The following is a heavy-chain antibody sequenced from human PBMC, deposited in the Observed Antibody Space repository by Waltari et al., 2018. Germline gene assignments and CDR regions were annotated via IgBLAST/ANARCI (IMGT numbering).Heavy chain of an antibody. D-gene: IGHD3-10*01. V-gene: IGHV4-34*01. CDR3: ARRGRFGYRLDY. Sequence: QVQLQQWGAGLLKPSEPLSLPSAVYGGSFSGYYWSWIRQPPGKGLEWIGEINHSGSTNYNPSLKSRVTISVDTSKTQFSLKLSSVTAADTAVYYCARRGRFGYRLDYWGQGTLVTVSS. CDR2: INHSGST. J-gene: IGHJ4*02. CDR1: GGSFSGYY.